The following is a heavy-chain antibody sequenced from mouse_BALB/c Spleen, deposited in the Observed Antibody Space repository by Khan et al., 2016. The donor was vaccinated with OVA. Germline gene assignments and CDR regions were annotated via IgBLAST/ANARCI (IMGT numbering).Heavy chain of an antibody. CDR3: ARCYTVGYAMDD. CDR1: GFSLSSYG. Sequence: QVQLKESGPDLVAPSQSLSITCTVSGFSLSSYGVHWVRQPPGKGLEWLGVIWSDGSTTYNSVFKSRLSISKDNSKSQVILKMNSLQTDDTAMYYCARCYTVGYAMDDWGQGTSVTVSS. CDR2: IWSDGST. J-gene: IGHJ4*01. D-gene: IGHD1-1*01. V-gene: IGHV2-6-2*01.